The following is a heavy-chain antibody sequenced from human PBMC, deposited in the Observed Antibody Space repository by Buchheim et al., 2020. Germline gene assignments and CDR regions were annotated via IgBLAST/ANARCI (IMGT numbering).Heavy chain of an antibody. J-gene: IGHJ5*02. V-gene: IGHV3-21*01. CDR3: ARDRGMLTFGLNP. D-gene: IGHD4/OR15-4a*01. CDR1: GFDFDSYS. Sequence: EVQLVESGGGLVKPGGSLRLSCGVSGFDFDSYSMNWVRQAPGRGLEWVASISSNSRYIYYADSLKGRFTISRDNANNSLFPQMNSLRAEDTGVYFCARDRGMLTFGLNPWGQGTL. CDR2: ISSNSRYI.